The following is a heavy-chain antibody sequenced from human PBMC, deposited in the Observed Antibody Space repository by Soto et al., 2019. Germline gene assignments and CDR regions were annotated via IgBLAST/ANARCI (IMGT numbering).Heavy chain of an antibody. CDR2: IYYSGST. V-gene: IGHV4-59*08. D-gene: IGHD2-15*01. J-gene: IGHJ6*03. CDR1: GGSISSYY. CDR3: ARHLLGYCSGGSCGPSYYYYMDV. Sequence: SETLSLTCTVSGGSISSYYWSWIRQPPGKGLEWIGYIYYSGSTNYNPSLKSRVTISVDTSKNQFSLKLSSVTAADTAVYYCARHLLGYCSGGSCGPSYYYYMDVWGKGTTVTVSS.